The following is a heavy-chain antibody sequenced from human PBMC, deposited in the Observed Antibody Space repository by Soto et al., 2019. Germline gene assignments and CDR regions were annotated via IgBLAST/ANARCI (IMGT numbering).Heavy chain of an antibody. CDR2: ISTSSSTI. Sequence: WGSLGLSCSASGFSFSDYDINWVRRAPGKGLEWVSYISTSSSTIYYADSVKGRFTVSRDDAKNSLFLQMDSLRDEDAAVYYCARASGYYDTSGYYGAYYYYGMDVWGQGTTVTVSS. CDR1: GFSFSDYD. CDR3: ARASGYYDTSGYYGAYYYYGMDV. V-gene: IGHV3-48*02. D-gene: IGHD3-22*01. J-gene: IGHJ6*02.